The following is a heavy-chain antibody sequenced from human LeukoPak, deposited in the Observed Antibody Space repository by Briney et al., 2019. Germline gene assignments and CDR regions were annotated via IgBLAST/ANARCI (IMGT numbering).Heavy chain of an antibody. D-gene: IGHD3-16*01. V-gene: IGHV4-34*01. J-gene: IGHJ4*02. Sequence: SETLSLTCAVYGGSFSGYYWSWIRQPPGKGLEWIGEINHSGSTNYNQSLKSRVTISVDTSKNQFSLKLSSVTAADMAVYYCARGSPRGVWGYWGQGTLVTVSS. CDR1: GGSFSGYY. CDR3: ARGSPRGVWGY. CDR2: INHSGST.